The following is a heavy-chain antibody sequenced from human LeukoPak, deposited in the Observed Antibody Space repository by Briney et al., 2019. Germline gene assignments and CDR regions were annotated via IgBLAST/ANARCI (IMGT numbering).Heavy chain of an antibody. CDR2: IIPIFGTA. CDR1: GFTFTSHG. J-gene: IGHJ4*02. CDR3: ARTDSSGYSAKYYFDY. V-gene: IGHV1-69*13. D-gene: IGHD3-22*01. Sequence: ASVKVSCKTSGFTFTSHGISWVRQAPGQGLEWMGGIIPIFGTANYAQKFQGRVAITADESTSTAYMELSSLRSEDTAVYYCARTDSSGYSAKYYFDYWGQGTLVTVSS.